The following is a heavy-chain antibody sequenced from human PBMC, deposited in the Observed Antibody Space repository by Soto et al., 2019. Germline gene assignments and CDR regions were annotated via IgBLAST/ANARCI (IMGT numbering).Heavy chain of an antibody. CDR2: ISAYNGKT. CDR3: ARGEGDILTTFFFRGYYYGLDV. D-gene: IGHD3-9*01. CDR1: GYGLSTSG. Sequence: ASVKVSCKASGYGLSTSGIFWVRQAPGQGLEWMGWISAYNGKTDYAQKFQDRVTMTIDTSTTTAYMDLRSLTSDDTAVYFCARGEGDILTTFFFRGYYYGLDVWGQGTSVTVSS. V-gene: IGHV1-18*01. J-gene: IGHJ6*02.